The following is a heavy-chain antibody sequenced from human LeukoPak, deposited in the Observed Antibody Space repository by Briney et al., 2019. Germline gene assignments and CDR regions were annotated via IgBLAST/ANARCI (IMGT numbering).Heavy chain of an antibody. V-gene: IGHV1-69*05. CDR2: IIPIFGTA. CDR1: GGTFSSYA. CDR3: ARDSHPYYDYVWGSYRPFDY. D-gene: IGHD3-16*02. Sequence: ASVKVSCKATGGTFSSYAISWVRQAPGQGLEWMGRIIPIFGTANYAQKFQGRDTITTDESTSTAYMELSSLRSEDTAVYYCARDSHPYYDYVWGSYRPFDYWGQGTLVTVSS. J-gene: IGHJ4*02.